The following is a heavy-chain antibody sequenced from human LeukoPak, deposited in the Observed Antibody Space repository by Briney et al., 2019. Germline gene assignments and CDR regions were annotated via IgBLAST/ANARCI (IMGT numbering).Heavy chain of an antibody. CDR3: ARSDYYDSSGQGID. Sequence: ASVKVSCKASGGTFSSYAISWVRQAPGQGLEWMGGIIPIFGTANYAQKFQGRVTITADKSTSTAYMELSSLRSEDTAVYYCARSDYYDSSGQGIDWGQGTLVTVSS. CDR1: GGTFSSYA. D-gene: IGHD3-22*01. J-gene: IGHJ4*02. CDR2: IIPIFGTA. V-gene: IGHV1-69*06.